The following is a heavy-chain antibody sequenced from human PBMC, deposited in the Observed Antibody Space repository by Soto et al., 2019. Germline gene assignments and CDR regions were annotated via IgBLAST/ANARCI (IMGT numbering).Heavy chain of an antibody. CDR3: ARGQGWYYYDSSGYSYFQH. Sequence: SGKVSGKASGGTFSSYAISWVRQAPGQGLEWMGGIIPIFGTANYAQKFQGRVTITADESTSTAYMELSSLRSEDTAVYYCARGQGWYYYDSSGYSYFQHWGQGTLVTVSS. J-gene: IGHJ1*01. CDR1: GGTFSSYA. V-gene: IGHV1-69*13. D-gene: IGHD3-22*01. CDR2: IIPIFGTA.